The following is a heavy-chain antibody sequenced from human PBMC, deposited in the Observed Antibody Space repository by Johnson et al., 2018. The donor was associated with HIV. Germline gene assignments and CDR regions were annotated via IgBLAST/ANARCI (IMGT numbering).Heavy chain of an antibody. Sequence: VQLVESGGGLVQPGGSLRLSCVASGFNVSGNYMSWVRQAPGRGLEWVSVIYSGGSTYYADSVKGRFTISRDNAKNSLYLQMNSLRAEDTAVYYCARVGADAFDIWGQGTMVTVSS. J-gene: IGHJ3*02. D-gene: IGHD1-26*01. CDR2: IYSGGST. CDR1: GFNVSGNY. V-gene: IGHV3-66*01. CDR3: ARVGADAFDI.